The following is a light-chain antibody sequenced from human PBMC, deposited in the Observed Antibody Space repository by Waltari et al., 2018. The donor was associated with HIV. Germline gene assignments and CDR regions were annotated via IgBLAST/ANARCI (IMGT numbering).Light chain of an antibody. V-gene: IGLV2-14*01. Sequence: QSALTQPASVYGSPGKSITIACTGNSSDVGGYKSVTGYQQHPGKAPQLMIYEVSKRPSGVSNRFSGSKSGNTASLTISGFQAEDEADYYCSSYTSSSTVVFGGGTKLTVL. CDR2: EVS. CDR3: SSYTSSSTVV. J-gene: IGLJ2*01. CDR1: SSDVGGYKS.